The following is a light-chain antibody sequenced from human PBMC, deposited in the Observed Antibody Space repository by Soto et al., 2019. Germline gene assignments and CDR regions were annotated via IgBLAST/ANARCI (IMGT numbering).Light chain of an antibody. CDR2: GAS. CDR3: QQYGSSPWT. V-gene: IGKV3-20*01. CDR1: QSVSSSY. J-gene: IGKJ1*01. Sequence: EIVLTQSPGTLSLSPGERATLSCRASQSVSSSYLAWYQQKPGQAPRPLIYGASSRAIGIPDRFSGSESGTDFTLTISRLEPEDLAVYYCQQYGSSPWTFGQGTKVDIK.